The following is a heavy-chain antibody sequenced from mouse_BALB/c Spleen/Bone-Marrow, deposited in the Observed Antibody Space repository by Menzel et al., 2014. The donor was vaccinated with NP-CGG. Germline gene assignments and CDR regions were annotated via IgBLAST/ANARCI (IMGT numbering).Heavy chain of an antibody. J-gene: IGHJ3*01. CDR3: ARHAYYDQTEVSFVY. CDR1: GFTFSNYG. V-gene: IGHV5-9-2*01. Sequence: DVKLVESGGGLVKSGGSLKLSCAASGFTFSNYGMSWVRQTPEKRLEWVATISGGGSYTFYSDSVKGRLTISRDNAKNNLYLQLSSLRSEDTALYYCARHAYYDQTEVSFVYWGQGTLVTVSA. D-gene: IGHD2-4*01. CDR2: ISGGGSYT.